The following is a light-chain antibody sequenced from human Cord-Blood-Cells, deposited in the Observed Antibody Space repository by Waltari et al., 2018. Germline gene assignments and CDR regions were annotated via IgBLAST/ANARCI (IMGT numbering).Light chain of an antibody. CDR3: QQSYSTPYS. V-gene: IGKV1-39*01. Sequence: IQMTPSPSSLSASVVDSVTITCRASQSISSYLNWYQQKPGKAPKLLIYAASSLQSGVPSRFSGSGSGTDFTLTISSLQPEDFATYYCQQSYSTPYSFGQGTKLEIK. J-gene: IGKJ2*03. CDR1: QSISSY. CDR2: AAS.